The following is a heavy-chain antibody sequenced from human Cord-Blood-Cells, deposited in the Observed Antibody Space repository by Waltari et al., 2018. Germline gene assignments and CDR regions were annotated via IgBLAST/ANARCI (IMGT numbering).Heavy chain of an antibody. CDR2: ISSSSSYI. CDR1: GFPFSSYS. V-gene: IGHV3-21*01. J-gene: IGHJ6*02. D-gene: IGHD6-13*01. Sequence: EVQLVESGGGLVKPGGSLRLSCAASGFPFSSYSMKWVRQAPGKGLEWVSSISSSSSYIYYADSVKGRFTISRDNAKNSLYLQMNSLRAEDTAVYYCARDSSSSWYYYYYGMDVWGQGTTVTVSS. CDR3: ARDSSSSWYYYYYGMDV.